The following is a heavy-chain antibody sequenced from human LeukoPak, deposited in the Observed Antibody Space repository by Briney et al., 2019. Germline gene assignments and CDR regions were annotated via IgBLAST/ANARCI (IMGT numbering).Heavy chain of an antibody. CDR3: ARGLVRYFDWLKNDAFDI. CDR1: GGSISSGDYY. V-gene: IGHV4-30-4*01. D-gene: IGHD3-9*01. CDR2: IYYSGST. J-gene: IGHJ3*02. Sequence: SETLSLTCTVSGGSISSGDYYWSWLRQPPGKGLEWIGYIYYSGSTYYNPSLKSRVTISVDTSKNQFSLKLSSVTAADTAVYYCARGLVRYFDWLKNDAFDIWGQGTMVTVSS.